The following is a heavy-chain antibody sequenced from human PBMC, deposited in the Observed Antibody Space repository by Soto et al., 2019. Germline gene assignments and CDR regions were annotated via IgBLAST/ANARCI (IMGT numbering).Heavy chain of an antibody. V-gene: IGHV3-23*01. CDR1: GFPFRRYA. J-gene: IGHJ6*02. D-gene: IGHD2-21*01. CDR3: TRILWSSRRDALDI. Sequence: DVQMLESGGDLVQPGGSLRLSCIASGFPFRRYAMAWVRQAPVEYLEWVSAIGTSGTPTLYADSVKSRFSIARDDSRNTVSLQMNSLGVEDTATYYCTRILWSSRRDALDIWGQGTTVTVSS. CDR2: IGTSGTPT.